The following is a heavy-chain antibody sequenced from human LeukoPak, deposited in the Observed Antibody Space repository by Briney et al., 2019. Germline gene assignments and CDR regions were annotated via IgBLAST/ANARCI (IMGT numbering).Heavy chain of an antibody. D-gene: IGHD1-26*01. CDR1: GFTFSSSG. J-gene: IGHJ4*02. CDR2: ISNDGSNK. Sequence: GGSLRLSCAASGFTFSSSGMHWVRQAPGKGLEWLAVISNDGSNKYYADSVKGRFTISRDNPKNTLYLEVNSLRAEDTAVYYCAKRGGSYFDYWGQGTLVTVSS. V-gene: IGHV3-30*18. CDR3: AKRGGSYFDY.